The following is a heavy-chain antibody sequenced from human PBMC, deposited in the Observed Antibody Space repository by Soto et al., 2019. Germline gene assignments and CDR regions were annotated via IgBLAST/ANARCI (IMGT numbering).Heavy chain of an antibody. CDR1: GYTFTGYY. CDR3: ARAKYYYGSGSYYYGMDV. CDR2: INPNSGGT. V-gene: IGHV1-2*04. Sequence: GASVKVSCKASGYTFTGYYMHWVRQAPGQGLEWMGWINPNSGGTNYAQKFQGWVTMTRDTSISTAYMELSRLRSDDTAVYYCARAKYYYGSGSYYYGMDVCGQGTMVTVAS. J-gene: IGHJ6*02. D-gene: IGHD3-10*01.